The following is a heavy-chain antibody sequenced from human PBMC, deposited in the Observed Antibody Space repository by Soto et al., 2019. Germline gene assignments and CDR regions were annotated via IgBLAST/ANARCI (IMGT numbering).Heavy chain of an antibody. CDR3: AKNWDTTSSSSSH. D-gene: IGHD2-2*01. V-gene: IGHV3-23*01. Sequence: GGSQRLSSTASGVNFRTYGMSWVRQAPGKGLEWVSAISGSGGSTYYADSVKGRFTISRDKSKKTLYLQMNSLRAEDTAVYYCAKNWDTTSSSSSHWGQGTLVTVS. J-gene: IGHJ4*02. CDR2: ISGSGGST. CDR1: GVNFRTYG.